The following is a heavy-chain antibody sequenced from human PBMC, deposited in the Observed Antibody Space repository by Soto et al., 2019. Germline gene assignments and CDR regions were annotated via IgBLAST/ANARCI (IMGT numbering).Heavy chain of an antibody. CDR1: GGSFSGYY. D-gene: IGHD6-6*01. J-gene: IGHJ5*02. V-gene: IGHV4-34*01. CDR2: INHSGST. Sequence: SETLSLTCAVYGGSFSGYYWSWIRQPPGKGLEWIGEINHSGSTNYNPSLKSRVTISVDTSKNQFSLKLSSVTAADTAVYYCARGRLRGIAARPPQHNWFDPWGQGTLVTVSS. CDR3: ARGRLRGIAARPPQHNWFDP.